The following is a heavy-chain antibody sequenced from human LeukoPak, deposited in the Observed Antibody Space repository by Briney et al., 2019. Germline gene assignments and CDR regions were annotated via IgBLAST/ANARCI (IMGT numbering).Heavy chain of an antibody. CDR3: AQGSPVYVDWFDP. V-gene: IGHV3-23*01. D-gene: IGHD2-8*01. CDR2: ISGSGAST. Sequence: GSLRLSCAASGFTFSSYAMSWVRQAPGKGLEWVSAISGSGASTYYADSVKGRFTISRDNSKNTLYLQMNSLRAGDTAVYYCAQGSPVYVDWFDPWGQGTLVTVSS. J-gene: IGHJ5*02. CDR1: GFTFSSYA.